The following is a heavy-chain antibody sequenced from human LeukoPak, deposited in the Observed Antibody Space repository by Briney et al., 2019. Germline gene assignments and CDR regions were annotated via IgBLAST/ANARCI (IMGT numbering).Heavy chain of an antibody. CDR2: IVYSGST. D-gene: IGHD5-24*01. J-gene: IGHJ3*02. V-gene: IGHV4-59*08. CDR1: GGSISSYY. Sequence: SQTLSLTCTVSGGSISSYYWSWIRQPPGQGLEWIGFIVYSGSTNYNPSLKSRVTISIDTSNNQLSLKLSSVTAADTAVYYCARHREMDSYEAFDMWGQGTMVTVSS. CDR3: ARHREMDSYEAFDM.